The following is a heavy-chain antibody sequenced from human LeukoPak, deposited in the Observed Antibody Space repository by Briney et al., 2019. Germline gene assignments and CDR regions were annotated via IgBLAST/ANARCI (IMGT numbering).Heavy chain of an antibody. V-gene: IGHV4-30-4*01. CDR1: GGAISRGDYH. Sequence: SQALSLTCTVSGGAISRGDYHWSWIRQPPGKGLEWIGYIYYSGSTYYNPSLKSRVTISVDTSKKQISLKLNSVTAADTAVYYCARDYYGSGSYWTWGQGTLVTVSS. CDR3: ARDYYGSGSYWT. CDR2: IYYSGST. D-gene: IGHD3-10*01. J-gene: IGHJ4*02.